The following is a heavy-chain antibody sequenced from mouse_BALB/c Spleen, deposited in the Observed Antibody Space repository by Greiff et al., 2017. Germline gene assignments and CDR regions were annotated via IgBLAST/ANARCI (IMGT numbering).Heavy chain of an antibody. CDR3: ARGGDYDPFAY. Sequence: VQLKQSGAELVRPGALVKLSCKASGFNIKDYYMHWVKQRPEQGLEWIGWIDPENGNTIYDPKFQGKASITADTSSNTAYLQLSSLTSEDTAVYYCARGGDYDPFAYWGQGTLVTVSA. D-gene: IGHD2-4*01. V-gene: IGHV14-1*02. CDR1: GFNIKDYY. CDR2: IDPENGNT. J-gene: IGHJ3*01.